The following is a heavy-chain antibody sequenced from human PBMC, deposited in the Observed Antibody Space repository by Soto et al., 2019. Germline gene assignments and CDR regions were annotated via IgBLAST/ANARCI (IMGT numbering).Heavy chain of an antibody. Sequence: EVHLLESGGGLVQPGGSLRLSCAASGFTFSSYAMSWVRLAPGKGLEWFSSIGGSGGTYYADSVKGRFTISRDNSKNTLYLQMNSLRAEDTAIYYCAKGQVWSYY. V-gene: IGHV3-23*01. J-gene: IGHJ6*01. CDR1: GFTFSSYA. CDR3: AKGQVWSYY. CDR2: IGGSGGT. D-gene: IGHD2-21*01.